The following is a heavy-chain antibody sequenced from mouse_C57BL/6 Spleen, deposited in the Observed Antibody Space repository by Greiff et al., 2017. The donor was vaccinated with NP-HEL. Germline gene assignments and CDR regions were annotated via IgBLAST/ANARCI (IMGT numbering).Heavy chain of an antibody. CDR1: GYTFTSYW. V-gene: IGHV1-53*01. J-gene: IGHJ3*01. CDR3: AKGHGSSSAWFAY. D-gene: IGHD1-1*01. Sequence: QVQLKESGTELVKPGASVKLSCKASGYTFTSYWMHWVKQRPGQGLEWIGNINPSNGGTNYNEKFKSKATLTVDKSSSTAYMQLSSLTSEDSAVYYCAKGHGSSSAWFAYWGQGTLVTVSA. CDR2: INPSNGGT.